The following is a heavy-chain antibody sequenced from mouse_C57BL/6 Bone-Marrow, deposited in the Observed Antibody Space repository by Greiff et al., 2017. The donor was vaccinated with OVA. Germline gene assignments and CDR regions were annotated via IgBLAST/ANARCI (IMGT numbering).Heavy chain of an antibody. V-gene: IGHV1-64*01. J-gene: IGHJ2*01. CDR2: IHPNSGST. CDR3: ARSGRGYFDY. Sequence: QVQLQQPGAELVKPGASVKLSCKASGYTFTSYWMHWVKQRPGQGLEWIGMIHPNSGSTNYNEKFKSKATLTVDKSSSTAYMQLCSLTSEDSAVYYCARSGRGYFDYWGQGTTLTVSS. D-gene: IGHD3-1*01. CDR1: GYTFTSYW.